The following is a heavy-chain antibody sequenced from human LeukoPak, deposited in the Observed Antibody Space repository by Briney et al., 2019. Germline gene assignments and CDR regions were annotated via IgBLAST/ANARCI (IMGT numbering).Heavy chain of an antibody. Sequence: ASVKVSCKVSGYSLTELSMHWVRQAPGKGLEWMGGFDHGEGETIYAQKFQGRLTMTEDTSTATAYMELSSLRSEDTAVYFCARGGVGDFLNYWGQGTLVTVSS. CDR3: ARGGVGDFLNY. V-gene: IGHV1-24*01. CDR1: GYSLTELS. CDR2: FDHGEGET. D-gene: IGHD3-16*01. J-gene: IGHJ4*02.